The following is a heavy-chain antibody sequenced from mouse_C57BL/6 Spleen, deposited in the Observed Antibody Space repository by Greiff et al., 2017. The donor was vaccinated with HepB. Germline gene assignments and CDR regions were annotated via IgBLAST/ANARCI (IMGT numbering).Heavy chain of an antibody. CDR1: GFSLTSYG. CDR2: IWSGGST. CDR3: ARKQDYHYYAMDY. D-gene: IGHD5-5*01. Sequence: VQLQQSGPGLVQPSQSLSITCTVSGFSLTSYGVHWVRQSPGKGLERLGVIWSGGSTDYNAAFISRLSISKDNCKSQVFFKMNSLQADDTARYYCARKQDYHYYAMDYWGQGTSVTVSS. V-gene: IGHV2-2*01. J-gene: IGHJ4*01.